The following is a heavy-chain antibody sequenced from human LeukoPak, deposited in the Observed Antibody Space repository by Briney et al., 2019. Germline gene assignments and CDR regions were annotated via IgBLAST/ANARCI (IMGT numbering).Heavy chain of an antibody. CDR2: FDPEDGET. J-gene: IGHJ4*02. Sequence: ASVKASCRVSGYTLTELSMHWVRQAPGKGLEWMGGFDPEDGETIYAQKFQGRVTMTEDTSTDTAYMELSSLRSEDTAVYYCATAVGATLDPIDYWGQGTLVTVSS. D-gene: IGHD1-26*01. CDR3: ATAVGATLDPIDY. V-gene: IGHV1-24*01. CDR1: GYTLTELS.